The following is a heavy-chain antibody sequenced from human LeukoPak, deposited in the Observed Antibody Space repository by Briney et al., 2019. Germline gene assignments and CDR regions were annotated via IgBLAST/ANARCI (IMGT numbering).Heavy chain of an antibody. Sequence: ASVTVSFRASGYTFTSYGISWVRQAPGQGLEWMGWISAYNGNTNYAQKFQGRATMTTDASTGTAYMELRSLRSDDTAVYYCVRDCRSSSYYPFDYWGQGTLVTVSS. CDR3: VRDCRSSSYYPFDY. J-gene: IGHJ4*02. V-gene: IGHV1-18*01. D-gene: IGHD2-2*01. CDR2: ISAYNGNT. CDR1: GYTFTSYG.